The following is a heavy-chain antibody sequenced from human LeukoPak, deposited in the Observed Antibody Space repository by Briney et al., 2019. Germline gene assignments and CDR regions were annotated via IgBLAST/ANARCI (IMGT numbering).Heavy chain of an antibody. D-gene: IGHD3-3*01. CDR1: GGSISSGGYY. J-gene: IGHJ2*01. Sequence: SQTLSLTCTVSGGSISSGGYYWSWIRQPPGKGLEWIGYIYHTGSTYYNSSLKSRVTISIDRSKNQFSLKLSSVTAADTAVYYCARTYYDSWSGSFNWYFDLWGRGTLVTVSS. CDR2: IYHTGST. V-gene: IGHV4-30-2*01. CDR3: ARTYYDSWSGSFNWYFDL.